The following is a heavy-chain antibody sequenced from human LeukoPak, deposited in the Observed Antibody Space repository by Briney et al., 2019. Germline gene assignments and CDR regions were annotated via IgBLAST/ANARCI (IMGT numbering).Heavy chain of an antibody. D-gene: IGHD3-16*01. CDR2: INPNTGGT. J-gene: IGHJ4*02. CDR3: ASGLGATMRTYYFDY. CDR1: GYIFSGYH. Sequence: ASVKVSCKASGYIFSGYHIHWVRQAPGQGLEWMGWINPNTGGTNFAPKFHGRVSMTRDTSLSTAYMELSSLRSEDTAVYYCASGLGATMRTYYFDYWGQGTLVTVSS. V-gene: IGHV1-2*02.